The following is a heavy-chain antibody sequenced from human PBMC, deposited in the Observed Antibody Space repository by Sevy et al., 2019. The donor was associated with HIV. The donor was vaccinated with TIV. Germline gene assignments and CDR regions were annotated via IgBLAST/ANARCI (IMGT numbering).Heavy chain of an antibody. D-gene: IGHD1-26*01. J-gene: IGHJ2*01. Sequence: GGSLRLSCAASEFTFSTFGIHWVRQAPGKGLEWVAAIFSDGSTKYYADSVKGRFAISRDNSKSTVNLQMNRLRAEDTAVYSCARESGSDWYFDLWGRGTLVTVSS. CDR1: EFTFSTFG. CDR2: IFSDGSTK. V-gene: IGHV3-33*01. CDR3: ARESGSDWYFDL.